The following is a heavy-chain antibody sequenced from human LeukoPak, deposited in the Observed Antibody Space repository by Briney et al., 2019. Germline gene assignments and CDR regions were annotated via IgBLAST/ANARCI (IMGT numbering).Heavy chain of an antibody. CDR3: ARDLARSPIQLWQPDFDY. CDR1: GYTFTSYG. D-gene: IGHD5-18*01. Sequence: ASVKVSCKASGYTFTSYGISWVLQAPGQGLEWMGWISAYNGNTNYAQKLQGRVTMTTDTPTSTAYMELRSLRSDDTAVYYCARDLARSPIQLWQPDFDYWGQGTLVTVSS. J-gene: IGHJ4*02. CDR2: ISAYNGNT. V-gene: IGHV1-18*01.